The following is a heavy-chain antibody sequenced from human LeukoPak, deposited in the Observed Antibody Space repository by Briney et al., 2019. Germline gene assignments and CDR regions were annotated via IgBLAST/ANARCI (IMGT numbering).Heavy chain of an antibody. CDR3: ARSKDGFNADY. V-gene: IGHV4-59*01. CDR2: IYYREST. J-gene: IGHJ4*02. D-gene: IGHD5-24*01. CDR1: GGSIGSYY. Sequence: SETLSLTCTVSGGSIGSYYWNWIRQPPGKGLEWIGYIYYRESTNYNPSLKSRATISVDTSKNQFSLKVSSVTAADTAVHYCARSKDGFNADYWGQGILVTVSS.